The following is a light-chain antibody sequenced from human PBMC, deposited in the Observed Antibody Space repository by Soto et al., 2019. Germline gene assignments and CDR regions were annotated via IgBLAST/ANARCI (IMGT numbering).Light chain of an antibody. CDR1: SSDVGGYNY. V-gene: IGLV2-8*01. CDR3: TTYAGGNNV. Sequence: QSVLTHPPSASGSPGQSVTISCTGTSSDVGGYNYVSWYQQYPGKVPKLMVYEVNKRPSGVPDRFSGSKSGNTASLTVSGLQAEDEADYYCTTYAGGNNVVGTGSKLTVL. CDR2: EVN. J-gene: IGLJ1*01.